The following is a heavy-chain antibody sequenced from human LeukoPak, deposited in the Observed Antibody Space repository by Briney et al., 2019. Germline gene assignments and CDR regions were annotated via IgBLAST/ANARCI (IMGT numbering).Heavy chain of an antibody. J-gene: IGHJ4*02. CDR2: INPSGGST. Sequence: ASVKVSCKASGGTFSSYAISWVRQAPGQGLEWMGIINPSGGSTSYAQKFQGRVTMTRDTSTSTVYMELSSLRSEDTAVYYCARASHYYDSSGSFDYWGQGTLVTVSS. D-gene: IGHD3-22*01. CDR1: GGTFSSYA. V-gene: IGHV1-46*01. CDR3: ARASHYYDSSGSFDY.